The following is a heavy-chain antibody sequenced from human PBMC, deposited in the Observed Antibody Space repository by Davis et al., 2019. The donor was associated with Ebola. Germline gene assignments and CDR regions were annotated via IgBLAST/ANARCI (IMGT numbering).Heavy chain of an antibody. J-gene: IGHJ6*04. Sequence: ASVKVSCKASGYTFTSYGITWVRQAPGQGLEWMGWINPHNGNTNYAQNVQGRVTMTTDTSTSTAYMEVGILRSDDTAVYYCARSSLQWLVRYYYYYGMDVWGKGTTVTVSS. CDR3: ARSSLQWLVRYYYYYGMDV. D-gene: IGHD6-19*01. CDR1: GYTFTSYG. V-gene: IGHV1-18*04. CDR2: INPHNGNT.